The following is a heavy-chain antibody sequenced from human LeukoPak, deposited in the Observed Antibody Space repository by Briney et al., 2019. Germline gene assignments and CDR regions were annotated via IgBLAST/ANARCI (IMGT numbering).Heavy chain of an antibody. Sequence: GGSLRLSCAASGFTFSSYSMNWVRQAPGKGLEWVSSISSSSSYIYYADSVKGRFTISRDNAKNSLYLQMYSLRAEDTAVYYCARGTVPAAHFDYWGQGTLVTVSS. D-gene: IGHD2-2*01. CDR1: GFTFSSYS. CDR2: ISSSSSYI. V-gene: IGHV3-21*01. J-gene: IGHJ4*02. CDR3: ARGTVPAAHFDY.